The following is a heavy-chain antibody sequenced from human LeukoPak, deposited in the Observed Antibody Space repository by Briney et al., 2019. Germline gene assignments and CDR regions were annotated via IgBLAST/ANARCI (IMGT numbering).Heavy chain of an antibody. CDR1: GGSISSYY. D-gene: IGHD1-26*01. V-gene: IGHV4-59*08. CDR2: IYYSGST. CDR3: ARTKESGIVGALGVDFDY. Sequence: SETLSLTCTVSGGSISSYYWSWIRQPPGKGLEWIGYIYYSGSTNYNPSLKSRVTISVDTSKNQFSLKLSSVTAADTAVYYCARTKESGIVGALGVDFDYWGQGTLVTVSS. J-gene: IGHJ4*02.